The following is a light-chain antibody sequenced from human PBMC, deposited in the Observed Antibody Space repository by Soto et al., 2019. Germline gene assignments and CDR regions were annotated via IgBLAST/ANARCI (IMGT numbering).Light chain of an antibody. V-gene: IGLV1-51*01. CDR3: ATWDYTLTGEV. J-gene: IGLJ2*01. Sequence: QSVLTQPPSVSAAPGQKVTISCSGSSSNIGNNYVSWYQQLPGTAPKLLIYDNNKRPSGIPDRFSGSKSGTSGTLDITGLQTGDEADYYCATWDYTLTGEVLGGGTK. CDR1: SSNIGNNY. CDR2: DNN.